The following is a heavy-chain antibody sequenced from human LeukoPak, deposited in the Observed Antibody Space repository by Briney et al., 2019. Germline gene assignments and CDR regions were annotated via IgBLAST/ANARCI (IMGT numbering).Heavy chain of an antibody. D-gene: IGHD2-8*01. CDR2: ISGSGGST. CDR3: ARVYLERLTAGYFDH. CDR1: GFTFSSYA. J-gene: IGHJ4*02. V-gene: IGHV3-23*01. Sequence: PGGSLRLSCAASGFTFSSYAMSWVRQAPGKGLECVSAISGSGGSTYYADSVKGRFTISRDNSKNTLYLQMNSLRDDDSAAYFCARVYLERLTAGYFDHWGQGTQVTVSP.